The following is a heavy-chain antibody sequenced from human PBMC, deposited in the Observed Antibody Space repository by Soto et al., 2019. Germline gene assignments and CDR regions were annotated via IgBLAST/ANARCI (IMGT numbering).Heavy chain of an antibody. CDR1: GYTFSRFW. V-gene: IGHV3-74*03. D-gene: IGHD3-10*01. CDR2: SHIDGSVT. Sequence: PVGSLRLSCAASGYTFSRFWMHWVRQAPGKGLVWVSRSHIDGSVTTYADSVKGRFTISRDNDKNALYLQMDSLRIEDTAVYYCARLSGGSNGQFDLWGQGTLVTAPQ. CDR3: ARLSGGSNGQFDL. J-gene: IGHJ4*02.